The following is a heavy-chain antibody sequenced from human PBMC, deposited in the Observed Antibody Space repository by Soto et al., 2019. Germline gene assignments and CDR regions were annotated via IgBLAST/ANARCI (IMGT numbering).Heavy chain of an antibody. Sequence: EVQLVESGGGLVPPGGSVRLSCAASGFIFKRYWMHWVRQGPGKGLVWISRIYNDGTYSDYADSVRGRFTISRDNVNDTLYLQMNNLRAEDSGLYYCTRGPRPISTGTGAYWGQGTQVTVSS. CDR2: IYNDGTYS. J-gene: IGHJ4*02. V-gene: IGHV3-74*01. CDR1: GFIFKRYW. CDR3: TRGPRPISTGTGAY. D-gene: IGHD3-10*01.